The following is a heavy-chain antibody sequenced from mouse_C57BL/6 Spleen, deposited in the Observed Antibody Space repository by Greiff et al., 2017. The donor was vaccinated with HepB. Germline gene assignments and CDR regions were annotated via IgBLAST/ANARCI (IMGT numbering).Heavy chain of an antibody. CDR1: GYTFTSYW. J-gene: IGHJ1*03. V-gene: IGHV1-55*01. CDR3: ARRNGYYVLHWYFDV. D-gene: IGHD2-3*01. Sequence: VQLQQPGAELVKPGASVKMSCKASGYTFTSYWITWVKQRPGQGLEWIGDIYPGSGSTNYNEKFKSKATLTVDTSSSTAYMQLSSLTSEDSAVYYCARRNGYYVLHWYFDVWGTGTTVTVSS. CDR2: IYPGSGST.